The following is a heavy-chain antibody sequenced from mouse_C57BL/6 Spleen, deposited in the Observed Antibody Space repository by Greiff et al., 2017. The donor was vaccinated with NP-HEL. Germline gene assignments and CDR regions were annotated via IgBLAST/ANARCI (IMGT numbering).Heavy chain of an antibody. CDR2: IYPGSGST. J-gene: IGHJ3*01. CDR1: GYTFTSYW. V-gene: IGHV1-55*01. Sequence: QVQLQQPGAELVKPGASVKMSCKASGYTFTSYWITWVKQRPGQGLEWIGDIYPGSGSTNYNEKFKSKATLTVDTSSSTSYMQLRSLTSEDSAVYYCARGAYYGSSWFAYWGQGTLVTVSA. D-gene: IGHD1-1*01. CDR3: ARGAYYGSSWFAY.